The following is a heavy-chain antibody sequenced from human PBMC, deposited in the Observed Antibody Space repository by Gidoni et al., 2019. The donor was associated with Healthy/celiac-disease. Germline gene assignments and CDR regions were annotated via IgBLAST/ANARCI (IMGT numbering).Heavy chain of an antibody. D-gene: IGHD3-3*01. CDR2: IYFSGST. Sequence: QVQLQESGPGLVKPSQTMSLTGTVSGGSISSGGYYWSWIRQHPGKGLEWIAYIYFSGSTSYNPSLKSRVTISVDTSKTQFSLKLSSGTAADTAVYYCARFGPGETIFGVAYYYGMDVWGQGTTVTVSS. CDR3: ARFGPGETIFGVAYYYGMDV. J-gene: IGHJ6*02. V-gene: IGHV4-31*03. CDR1: GGSISSGGYY.